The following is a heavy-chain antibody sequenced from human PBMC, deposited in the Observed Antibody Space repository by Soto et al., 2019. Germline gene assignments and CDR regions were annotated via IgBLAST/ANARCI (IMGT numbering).Heavy chain of an antibody. CDR1: GGAVSSGSYY. D-gene: IGHD5-18*01. J-gene: IGHJ5*02. CDR2: IYYSGST. CDR3: ARGPRGYSYGPEP. V-gene: IGHV4-61*01. Sequence: SETLSLTCTVSGGAVSSGSYYWSWIRQPPGKGLEWIGYIYYSGSTNYNPSHKSRVTISVDTSKNQFSLKLSSVTAADTAVYYCARGPRGYSYGPEPWGQGTLVTVSS.